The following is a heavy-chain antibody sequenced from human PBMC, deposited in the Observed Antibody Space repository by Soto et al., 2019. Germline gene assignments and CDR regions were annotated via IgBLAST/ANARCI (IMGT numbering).Heavy chain of an antibody. CDR3: ARDKYSSSWSQFDY. Sequence: SETLSLTCAVSGGSISSGGYSWSWIRQPPGKGLEWIGYIYHSGSTYYNPSLKSRVTISVDTSKNQFSLKLSSVTAADTAVYYCARDKYSSSWSQFDYWGQGTLVTVSS. V-gene: IGHV4-30-2*01. J-gene: IGHJ4*02. D-gene: IGHD6-13*01. CDR1: GGSISSGGYS. CDR2: IYHSGST.